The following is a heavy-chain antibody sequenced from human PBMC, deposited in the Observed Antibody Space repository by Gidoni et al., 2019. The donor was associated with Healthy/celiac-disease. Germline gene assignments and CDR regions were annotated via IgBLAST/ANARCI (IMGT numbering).Heavy chain of an antibody. Sequence: QVQLQQWGAGLLKPSETLSLTCAVYGGSFSGYYRSWIRQPPGKGLEWIGEINHSGSTNYNPSLKSRVTISVDTSKNQFSLKLSSVTAADTAVYYCARRRLLVVVAATLRNNWFDPWGQGTLVTVSS. V-gene: IGHV4-34*01. CDR3: ARRRLLVVVAATLRNNWFDP. CDR2: INHSGST. D-gene: IGHD2-15*01. J-gene: IGHJ5*02. CDR1: GGSFSGYY.